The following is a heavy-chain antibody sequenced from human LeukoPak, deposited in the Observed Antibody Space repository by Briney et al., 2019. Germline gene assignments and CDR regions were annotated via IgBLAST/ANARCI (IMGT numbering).Heavy chain of an antibody. V-gene: IGHV3-30*04. CDR1: GFTFSSYA. D-gene: IGHD3-10*01. Sequence: PGGSLRLSCAASGFTFSSYAMHWVRQAPGKGLEWVAVISYDGSNKYYADSVKGRFTISRDNSKNTLYLQMNSLRAEDTAVYYCARDSGSEWFRELWDYYYYGMDVWGQGTTVTVSS. CDR3: ARDSGSEWFRELWDYYYYGMDV. CDR2: ISYDGSNK. J-gene: IGHJ6*02.